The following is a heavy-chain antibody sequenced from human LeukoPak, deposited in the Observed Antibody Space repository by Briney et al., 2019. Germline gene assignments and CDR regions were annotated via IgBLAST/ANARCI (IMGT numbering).Heavy chain of an antibody. Sequence: ASVTVSCKASGYTFTSYYMHWVRQAPGQGLEWMGIINPSGGSTSYAQKFQGRVTMTRDTSTSTVYMELSSLRSEDTAVYYCASSRGDCSGGSCLPTYYYYYGMDVWGQGTTVTVSS. D-gene: IGHD2-15*01. V-gene: IGHV1-46*01. J-gene: IGHJ6*02. CDR3: ASSRGDCSGGSCLPTYYYYYGMDV. CDR1: GYTFTSYY. CDR2: INPSGGST.